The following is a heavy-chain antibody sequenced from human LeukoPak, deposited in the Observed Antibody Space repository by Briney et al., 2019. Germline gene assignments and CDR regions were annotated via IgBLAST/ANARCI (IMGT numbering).Heavy chain of an antibody. D-gene: IGHD2-2*02. Sequence: ASVKVSCKASGYTFRSYDINWVRQATGQGLGWMGWMNPDSGNTGYAQNFQGRVTMTSNTSITTAYMELTSLRSEDTAVYYCARGSFRGYCLDTSCYTINYWGQGTLVTVSS. J-gene: IGHJ4*02. V-gene: IGHV1-8*01. CDR1: GYTFRSYD. CDR3: ARGSFRGYCLDTSCYTINY. CDR2: MNPDSGNT.